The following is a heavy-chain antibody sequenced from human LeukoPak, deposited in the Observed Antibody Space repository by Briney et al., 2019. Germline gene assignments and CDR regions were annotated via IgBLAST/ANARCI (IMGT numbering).Heavy chain of an antibody. V-gene: IGHV3-21*04. J-gene: IGHJ6*03. CDR3: AKRKDYGDYPAPPSYYYYMDV. CDR1: GFTFSIYS. Sequence: PGGSLRLSCAASGFTFSIYSMNWVRQAPGKGLEWVSCISSGSTNIYYADSVRGRFTISRDNAKNSLYLQMNSLRAEDTAVYYCAKRKDYGDYPAPPSYYYYMDVWGKGTTVTVSS. CDR2: ISSGSTNI. D-gene: IGHD4-17*01.